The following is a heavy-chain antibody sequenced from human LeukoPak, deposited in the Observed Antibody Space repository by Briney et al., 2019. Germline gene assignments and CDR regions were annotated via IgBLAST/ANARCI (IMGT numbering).Heavy chain of an antibody. D-gene: IGHD5-18*01. CDR1: GFTFSSYE. J-gene: IGHJ4*02. Sequence: GGSLRLSCAASGFTFSSYEMNWVRQATGKGLEWVSYISSSGSTIYYADSVKGRFTISRDNAKNSLYLQMNSLRAEDTAVYYCARDRGYSYGARDFDYWGQGTLVTVSS. V-gene: IGHV3-48*03. CDR2: ISSSGSTI. CDR3: ARDRGYSYGARDFDY.